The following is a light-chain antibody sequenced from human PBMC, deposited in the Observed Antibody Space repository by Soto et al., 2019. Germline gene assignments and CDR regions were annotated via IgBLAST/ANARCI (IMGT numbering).Light chain of an antibody. CDR2: RAS. Sequence: DIQMTQSPSTLSASAGDRVNITCRASQSVSSWLAWYQQKPGKAPKLLVYRASALQSEVPSRFSGSGSGTEFTLTVSGLQPDDFATYYCQQYGSYPYTFGQGTKVDLK. CDR1: QSVSSW. CDR3: QQYGSYPYT. J-gene: IGKJ2*01. V-gene: IGKV1-5*03.